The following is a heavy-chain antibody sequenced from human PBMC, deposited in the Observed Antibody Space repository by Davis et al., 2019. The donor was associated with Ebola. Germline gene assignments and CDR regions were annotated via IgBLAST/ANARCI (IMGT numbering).Heavy chain of an antibody. V-gene: IGHV3-30*02. CDR3: ARDNWNSFDY. CDR2: IRYDGSNK. CDR1: GFTFSSYG. Sequence: GESLKISCAASGFTFSSYGMHWVRQAPGKGLEWVAFIRYDGSNKYYADSVKGRFTTSRDNSKNTLYLQMNSLRAEYTAVYYCARDNWNSFDYRGQGTLVTVSS. D-gene: IGHD1-20*01. J-gene: IGHJ4*02.